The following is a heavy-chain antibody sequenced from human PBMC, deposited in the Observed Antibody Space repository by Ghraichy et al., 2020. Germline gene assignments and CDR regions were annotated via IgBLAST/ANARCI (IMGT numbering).Heavy chain of an antibody. CDR1: GGSISSSSYY. CDR3: ARTLSGSSPYYFDS. V-gene: IGHV4-39*01. Sequence: SETRSLTCTVSGGSISSSSYYWGWIRQPPGKGRECIGSIYYSRSTYYNPSLKSRVTISVDTSKNQFSLKLSSVTAADTAVYYCARTLSGSSPYYFDSLCQGTLVTVSS. J-gene: IGHJ4*02. CDR2: IYYSRST. D-gene: IGHD1-26*01.